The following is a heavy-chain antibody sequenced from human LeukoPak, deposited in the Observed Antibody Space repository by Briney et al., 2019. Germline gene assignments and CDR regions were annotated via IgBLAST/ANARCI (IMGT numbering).Heavy chain of an antibody. J-gene: IGHJ6*03. CDR1: GGSISSYY. V-gene: IGHV4-38-2*02. D-gene: IGHD6-6*01. CDR2: IYHSGST. CDR3: ARVLRGAARVYYYYMDV. Sequence: SETLSLTCTVSGGSISSYYWGWIRQPPGKGLEWIGSIYHSGSTYYNPSLKSRVTISVDTSRNQFSLKLSSVTAADTAVYYCARVLRGAARVYYYYMDVWGKGTTVTVSS.